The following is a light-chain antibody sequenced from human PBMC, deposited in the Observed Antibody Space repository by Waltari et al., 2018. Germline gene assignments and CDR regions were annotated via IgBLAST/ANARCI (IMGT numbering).Light chain of an antibody. Sequence: DIQMTQSPSTLSASVGDRVTITCRASQSISSWLAWYQQKPGKPPKLLIYKASSLESGVPARFSGSGSRTEFTLTINSLQPDDFATYYCQHYYSYPLTFGGGTKVEIK. CDR1: QSISSW. CDR2: KAS. J-gene: IGKJ4*01. CDR3: QHYYSYPLT. V-gene: IGKV1-5*03.